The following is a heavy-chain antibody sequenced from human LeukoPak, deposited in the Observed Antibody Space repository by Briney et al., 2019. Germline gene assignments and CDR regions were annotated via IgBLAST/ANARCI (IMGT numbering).Heavy chain of an antibody. CDR1: GYSFTSYW. D-gene: IGHD6-6*01. J-gene: IGHJ3*02. CDR2: IYPGDSDT. CDR3: ARGPLVSRPQGAFDI. Sequence: GASLQISCKGSGYSFTSYWIGWVRQMPGKGLEWMGIIYPGDSDTRYSPSFQGQVTISADKSISTAYLQWSSLKASDTAMYYCARGPLVSRPQGAFDIWGQGTMVTVSS. V-gene: IGHV5-51*01.